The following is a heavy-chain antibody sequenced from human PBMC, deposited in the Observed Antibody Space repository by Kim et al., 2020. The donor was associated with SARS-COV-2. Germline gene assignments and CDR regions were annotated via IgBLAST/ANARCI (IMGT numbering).Heavy chain of an antibody. V-gene: IGHV5-51*01. CDR3: ARFPGIAVAGILPHAFDI. J-gene: IGHJ3*02. CDR2: IYPGDSDT. CDR1: GYSFTSYW. Sequence: GESLKISCKGSGYSFTSYWIGWVRQMPGKGLEWMGIIYPGDSDTRYSPSFQGQVTISADKSISTAYLQWSSLKASDTAMYYCARFPGIAVAGILPHAFDIWGQGTMVTVSS. D-gene: IGHD6-19*01.